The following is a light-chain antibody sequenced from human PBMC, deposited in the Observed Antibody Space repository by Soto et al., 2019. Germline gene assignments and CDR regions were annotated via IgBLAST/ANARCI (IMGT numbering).Light chain of an antibody. Sequence: DVPMTQSPSSLSASVGDKITITCRASQSINTYLNWYQQKPGKAPDLLIYAASVLQSGVPSRFSGSGSGTEFTLTISSLQPEDFASYYCQQTYSTFRTFGQGTKVEVK. CDR3: QQTYSTFRT. J-gene: IGKJ1*01. CDR2: AAS. V-gene: IGKV1-39*01. CDR1: QSINTY.